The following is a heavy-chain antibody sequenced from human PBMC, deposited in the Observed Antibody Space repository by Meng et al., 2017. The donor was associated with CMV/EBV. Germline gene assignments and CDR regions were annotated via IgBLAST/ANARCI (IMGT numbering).Heavy chain of an antibody. V-gene: IGHV1-2*02. CDR3: ARGDGYKDLDY. D-gene: IGHD5-24*01. J-gene: IGHJ4*02. CDR2: INPNSGGT. Sequence: TGKASGYTFTGYYMHWVRQAPGQGLEWMGWINPNSGGTNYAQKFQGRVTMTRDTSISTAYMELSRLRSDDTAVYYCARGDGYKDLDYWGQGTLVTVSS. CDR1: GYTFTGYY.